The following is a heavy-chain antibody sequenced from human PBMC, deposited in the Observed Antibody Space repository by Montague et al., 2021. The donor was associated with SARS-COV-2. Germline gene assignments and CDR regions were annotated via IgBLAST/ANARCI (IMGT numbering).Heavy chain of an antibody. D-gene: IGHD2-15*01. CDR3: ARHYSATLPAVY. V-gene: IGHV4-4*07. CDR1: GGSISNYY. J-gene: IGHJ4*02. CDR2: IYASGST. Sequence: SETLSLTCTVSGGSISNYYWSWIRQPAGKGLEWIGRIYASGSTNYNPSLTSRVTMSVDTSKNQFSLKVNSVTAADTAVYYCARHYSATLPAVYWGQGTLVTVSS.